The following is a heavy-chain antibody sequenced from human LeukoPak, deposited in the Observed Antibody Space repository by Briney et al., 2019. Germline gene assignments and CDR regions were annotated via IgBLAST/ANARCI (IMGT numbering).Heavy chain of an antibody. J-gene: IGHJ6*03. CDR3: ARKQHPYYYYMDV. Sequence: PGGSLRLSCAASGFTFSSYSMNWVPQAPGKGLEWVSSISSSSSYIYYADSVKGRFTISRDNAKNSLYLQMNSLRAEDTSGYYCARKQHPYYYYMDVWGKGTKVTVSS. D-gene: IGHD2-21*01. CDR2: ISSSSSYI. CDR1: GFTFSSYS. V-gene: IGHV3-21*01.